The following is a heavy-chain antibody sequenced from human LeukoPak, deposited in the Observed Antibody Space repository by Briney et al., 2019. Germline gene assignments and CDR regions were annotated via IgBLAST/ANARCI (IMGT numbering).Heavy chain of an antibody. CDR2: ISWDGGST. D-gene: IGHD1-26*01. J-gene: IGHJ6*02. CDR3: AKDMGWATSPTIYYYYGMDV. CDR1: GFTFDDYT. V-gene: IGHV3-43*01. Sequence: PGGSLRLSCAASGFTFDDYTMHWVRQAPGKGLEWVSLISWDGGSTYYADSVKGRFTISRDNSKNSLYLQMNSLRTEDTALYYCAKDMGWATSPTIYYYYGMDVWGQGTTVTVSS.